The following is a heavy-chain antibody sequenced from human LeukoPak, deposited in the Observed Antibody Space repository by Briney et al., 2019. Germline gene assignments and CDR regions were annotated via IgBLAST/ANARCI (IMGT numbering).Heavy chain of an antibody. Sequence: GGALRLSCAASGFSFSNHAMSWVRRAPGRGREWVSAISGRGGGTYYADSVKGRFTISRDNSKNTLFLQMNSLRAEDTAIYYCARPNTPLIVVMTAALDYWGQGTLVTVSS. CDR2: ISGRGGGT. CDR3: ARPNTPLIVVMTAALDY. CDR1: GFSFSNHA. D-gene: IGHD2-21*02. J-gene: IGHJ4*02. V-gene: IGHV3-23*01.